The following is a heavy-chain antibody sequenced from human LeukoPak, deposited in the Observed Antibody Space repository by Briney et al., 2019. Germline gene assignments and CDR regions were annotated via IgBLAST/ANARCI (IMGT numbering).Heavy chain of an antibody. V-gene: IGHV3-21*01. Sequence: PGGSLRLSCAVSGFTFSGYSMNWVRQAPGKGLEWVSSISSSSSYIYYADSVKGRFTISRDNAKNSLYLQMNSLRAEDTAVYYCASNSYDSSGYYYSWGQGTLVTVSS. CDR2: ISSSSSYI. D-gene: IGHD3-22*01. J-gene: IGHJ4*02. CDR3: ASNSYDSSGYYYS. CDR1: GFTFSGYS.